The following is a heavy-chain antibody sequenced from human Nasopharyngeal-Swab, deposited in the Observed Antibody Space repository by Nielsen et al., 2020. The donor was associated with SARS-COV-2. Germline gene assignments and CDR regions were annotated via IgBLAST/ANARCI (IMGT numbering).Heavy chain of an antibody. CDR2: IYYSGST. D-gene: IGHD5-18*01. CDR1: GGSTSSSSYY. CDR3: ATYGYGSYYYYYMDV. Sequence: GSLRLSCTVSGGSTSSSSYYWGWIRQPPGKGLEWIGSIYYSGSTYYNPSLKSRVTISVDTSKNQFSLKLSSVTAADTAVYYCATYGYGSYYYYYMDVWGKGTTVTAP. J-gene: IGHJ6*03. V-gene: IGHV4-39*01.